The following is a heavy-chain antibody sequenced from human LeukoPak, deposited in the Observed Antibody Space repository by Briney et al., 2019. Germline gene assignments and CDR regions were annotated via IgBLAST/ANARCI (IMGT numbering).Heavy chain of an antibody. CDR2: ISYDGSNK. Sequence: AGGSLRLSCAASGFTFSSYAMHWVRQAPGKGPEWMAVISYDGSNKYYADSVKGQFTISRDNSKNTLYLQMNSLRAEDTAVYYCARDSWVTTTALDYWGQGTLVTVSS. D-gene: IGHD4-17*01. J-gene: IGHJ4*02. V-gene: IGHV3-30-3*01. CDR3: ARDSWVTTTALDY. CDR1: GFTFSSYA.